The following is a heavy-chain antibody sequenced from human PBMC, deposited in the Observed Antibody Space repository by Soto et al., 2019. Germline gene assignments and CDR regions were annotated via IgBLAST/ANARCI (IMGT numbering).Heavy chain of an antibody. CDR3: AKPLLWFGELLPFDY. V-gene: IGHV3-30*18. Sequence: GGSLRLSCAASGFTFSSYGMHWVRQAPGKGLEWVAVISYDGSNKYYADSVKGRFTISRDNSKNTLYLQMNSLGAEDTAVYYCAKPLLWFGELLPFDYWGQGTLVTVSS. CDR1: GFTFSSYG. J-gene: IGHJ4*02. CDR2: ISYDGSNK. D-gene: IGHD3-10*01.